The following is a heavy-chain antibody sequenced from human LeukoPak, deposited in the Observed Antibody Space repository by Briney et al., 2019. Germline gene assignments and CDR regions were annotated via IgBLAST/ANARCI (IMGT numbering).Heavy chain of an antibody. CDR3: ARGGLRVMVYRLYYMDV. J-gene: IGHJ6*03. CDR2: INPNSGGT. V-gene: IGHV1-2*02. D-gene: IGHD2-8*01. Sequence: ASVKVSCKASGYTFTGYYMHWVRQAPGQGLEWMGWINPNSGGTNYAQKFQGRVTMTRDTSISTAYMELSRLRSDDTAVYYCARGGLRVMVYRLYYMDVWGKGTTVTVSS. CDR1: GYTFTGYY.